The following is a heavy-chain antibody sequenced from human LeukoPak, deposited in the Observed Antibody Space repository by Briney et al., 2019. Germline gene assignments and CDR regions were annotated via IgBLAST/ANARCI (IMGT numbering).Heavy chain of an antibody. J-gene: IGHJ4*02. CDR2: IKQDGSEK. CDR3: ARDPPSLRDSFDY. Sequence: GGSLRLSCAASGFTFSSYWMTWVRQAPGKGLEWVANIKQDGSEKYYVDSVKGRFTISRDHAKNSLYLQMKRLRVEGTAVYYCARDPPSLRDSFDYWGQGTLVTVSS. V-gene: IGHV3-7*01. CDR1: GFTFSSYW.